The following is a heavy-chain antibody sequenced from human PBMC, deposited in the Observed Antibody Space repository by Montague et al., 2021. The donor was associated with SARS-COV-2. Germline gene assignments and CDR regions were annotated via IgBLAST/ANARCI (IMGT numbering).Heavy chain of an antibody. CDR1: GGSISSYY. Sequence: SETLSLTCTVSGGSISSYYWSWIRQPAGKGLEWIWRIYTSGSTNYNPSLKSRVTMSVYMSKNQFSMKLSSVTAADTAVYFCAWDNPVLWFGETYDFDIWGQGTMVTVSS. CDR3: AWDNPVLWFGETYDFDI. J-gene: IGHJ3*02. CDR2: IYTSGST. D-gene: IGHD3-10*01. V-gene: IGHV4-4*07.